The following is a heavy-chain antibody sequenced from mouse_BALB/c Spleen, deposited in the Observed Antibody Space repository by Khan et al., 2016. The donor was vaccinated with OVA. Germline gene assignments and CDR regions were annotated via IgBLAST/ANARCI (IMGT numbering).Heavy chain of an antibody. CDR1: GYVFTNSL. CDR3: AREWGKGYFDY. Sequence: VQLQESGAELVRPGTSVKVSCKSSGYVFTNSLIEWIKQRPGQGLEWIGVINPGSGGSVYNEKFKGKATLTADKSSSTAYMQLSSLTSEDSAVYFCAREWGKGYFDYWGQGTTLTVAS. J-gene: IGHJ2*01. CDR2: INPGSGGS. D-gene: IGHD1-3*01. V-gene: IGHV1-54*01.